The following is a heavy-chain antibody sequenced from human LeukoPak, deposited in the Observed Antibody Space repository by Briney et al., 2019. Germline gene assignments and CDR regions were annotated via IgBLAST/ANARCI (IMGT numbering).Heavy chain of an antibody. J-gene: IGHJ4*02. CDR1: GFTFSSYW. V-gene: IGHV3-74*01. D-gene: IGHD3-22*01. Sequence: PGGSLRLSCAASGFTFSSYWMHWVRQAPGKGLVWVSRLNGDGSTTIYADSVKGRFTISRDNAKNTLFLQMNSLRAEDTAVYYCVRGYYDISAYPPYWGQGTLVTVSS. CDR2: LNGDGSTT. CDR3: VRGYYDISAYPPY.